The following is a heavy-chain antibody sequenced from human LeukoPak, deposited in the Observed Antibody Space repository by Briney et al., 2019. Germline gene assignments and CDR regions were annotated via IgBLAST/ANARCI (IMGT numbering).Heavy chain of an antibody. CDR3: VRDRGYSTFDY. Sequence: GGSLRLSCAASGFTFRNYWMTWVRQAPGKGLEWVANIKQDGSDKYYVDSVKGRFTISRDNAKNSQYLQMNSLRAEDTAVYYCVRDRGYSTFDYWGQGTLVIVSS. CDR1: GFTFRNYW. CDR2: IKQDGSDK. D-gene: IGHD4-23*01. J-gene: IGHJ4*02. V-gene: IGHV3-7*01.